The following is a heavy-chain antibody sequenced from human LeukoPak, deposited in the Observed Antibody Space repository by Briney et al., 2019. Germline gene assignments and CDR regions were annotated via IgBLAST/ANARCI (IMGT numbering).Heavy chain of an antibody. CDR3: ATVGYCSGGSCYSYNWFDP. CDR2: INPSGGST. CDR1: GYTFTSYY. Sequence: ASVKVSCKASGYTFTSYYMHWVRQAPGQGLEWMGIINPSGGSTSYAQKFQGRVTMTRDMSTSTVYMELSSLRSEDTAVYYCATVGYCSGGSCYSYNWFDPWGQGTLVTVSS. J-gene: IGHJ5*02. D-gene: IGHD2-15*01. V-gene: IGHV1-46*01.